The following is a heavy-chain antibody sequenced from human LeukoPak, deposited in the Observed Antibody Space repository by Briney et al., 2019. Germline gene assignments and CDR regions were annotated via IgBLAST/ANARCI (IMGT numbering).Heavy chain of an antibody. CDR2: IRYDGSNK. CDR1: GFTFSSYG. V-gene: IGHV3-30*02. D-gene: IGHD5-18*01. Sequence: GGSLRLSCAASGFTFSSYGMHWVRQAPGKGLDWVAFIRYDGSNKYYADSVKGRFTISRDNSKNTLYLQMNSLRAEDTAVYYCAKLSGGGYSYGYTATFDYWGQGTLVTVSS. CDR3: AKLSGGGYSYGYTATFDY. J-gene: IGHJ4*02.